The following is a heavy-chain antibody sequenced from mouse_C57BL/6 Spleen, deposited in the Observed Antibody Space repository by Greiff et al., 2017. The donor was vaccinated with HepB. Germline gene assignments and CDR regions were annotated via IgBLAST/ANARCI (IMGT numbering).Heavy chain of an antibody. CDR2: IRLKSDNYAT. V-gene: IGHV6-3*01. D-gene: IGHD1-1*01. J-gene: IGHJ1*03. CDR3: TFITTVVANWYFDV. CDR1: GFTFSNYW. Sequence: DVMLVESGGGLVQPGGSMKLSCVASGFTFSNYWMNWVRQSPEKGLEWVAQIRLKSDNYATHYAESVKGRFTISRDDSKSSVYLQMNNLRAEDTGIYYCTFITTVVANWYFDVWGTGTTVTVSS.